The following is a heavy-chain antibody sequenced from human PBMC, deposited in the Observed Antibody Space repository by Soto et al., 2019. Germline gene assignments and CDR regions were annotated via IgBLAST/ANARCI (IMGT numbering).Heavy chain of an antibody. CDR1: GFTFSSYG. J-gene: IGHJ5*02. CDR2: ISYDGSNK. Sequence: GGSLRLSCAASGFTFSSYGMHWVRQAPGKGLEWVAVISYDGSNKYYADSVKGRFTISRDNSKNTLYLQMNSLRADDTAVYYCAKDLRWGLMVYAKVSWFDPWGQGTLVTVSS. D-gene: IGHD2-8*01. CDR3: AKDLRWGLMVYAKVSWFDP. V-gene: IGHV3-30*18.